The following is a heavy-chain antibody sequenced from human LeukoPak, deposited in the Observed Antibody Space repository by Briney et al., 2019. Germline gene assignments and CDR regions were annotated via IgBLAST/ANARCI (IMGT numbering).Heavy chain of an antibody. Sequence: SETLSLTCTVSGGSISNSGYYWGWIRQPPGKGLEWIASIYYSGSTYYNPSLKSRVTISVDTSKSQLSLKLSSLTAADTAVYYCARHEYSGSYYGLSWFDPWGQGTLVTVSS. CDR1: GGSISNSGYY. CDR2: IYYSGST. J-gene: IGHJ5*02. CDR3: ARHEYSGSYYGLSWFDP. V-gene: IGHV4-39*01. D-gene: IGHD1-26*01.